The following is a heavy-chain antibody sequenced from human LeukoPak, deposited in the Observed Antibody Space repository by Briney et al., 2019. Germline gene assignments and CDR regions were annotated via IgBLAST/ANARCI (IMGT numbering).Heavy chain of an antibody. J-gene: IGHJ4*02. Sequence: SETLSLTCAVSGGSISGYYWNWVRQPPEKGLEWIAFIYYNGDNNYYPPLKSRVTISVDTSKNQFSLKLSSVTAADKAVYYWARHHRSGYYEVDYWGQGTLVTVSS. D-gene: IGHD6-25*01. CDR2: IYYNGDN. CDR1: GGSISGYY. CDR3: ARHHRSGYYEVDY. V-gene: IGHV4-59*08.